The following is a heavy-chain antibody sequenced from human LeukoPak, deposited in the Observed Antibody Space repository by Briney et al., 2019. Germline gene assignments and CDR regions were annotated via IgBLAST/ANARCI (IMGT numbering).Heavy chain of an antibody. CDR2: IRYDGSNK. CDR1: GFTFRSSY. D-gene: IGHD3-16*01. Sequence: PGGSLRLSCAASGFTFRSSYTSWVRQAPGKGLEWVAFIRYDGSNKYYADSVKGRFTISRDNSKNTLYLQMNSLRAEDTAVYYCAKDWGEYFTSFDFWGQGTLVTVSS. V-gene: IGHV3-30*02. CDR3: AKDWGEYFTSFDF. J-gene: IGHJ4*02.